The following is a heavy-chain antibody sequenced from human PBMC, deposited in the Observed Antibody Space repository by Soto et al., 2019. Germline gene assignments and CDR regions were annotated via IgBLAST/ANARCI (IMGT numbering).Heavy chain of an antibody. CDR2: INAGNGNT. J-gene: IGHJ5*02. CDR3: ARVPLYSSSWYWWFDP. V-gene: IGHV1-3*01. CDR1: GYTFTSYA. Sequence: ASVKVSCKASGYTFTSYAMHWVRQAPGQRLEWMGWINAGNGNTKYSQKFQGRVTITRDTSASTAYMELSSLGSEDTAVYYCARVPLYSSSWYWWFDPWGQGTLVTVSS. D-gene: IGHD6-13*01.